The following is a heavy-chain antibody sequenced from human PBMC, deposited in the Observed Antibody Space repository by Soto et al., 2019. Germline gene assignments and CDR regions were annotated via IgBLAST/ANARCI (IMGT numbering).Heavy chain of an antibody. J-gene: IGHJ4*02. CDR1: GFTVSSNY. CDR3: ARDGWGHPFDY. Sequence: GGSLRLSCAASGFTVSSNYMSWVRQAPGKGLEWVSVIYSGVSTYYADSVKGRFTISRDNSKNTLYLQMNSLRAEDTAVYYCARDGWGHPFDYWGQGTLVTVSS. CDR2: IYSGVST. D-gene: IGHD1-26*01. V-gene: IGHV3-66*02.